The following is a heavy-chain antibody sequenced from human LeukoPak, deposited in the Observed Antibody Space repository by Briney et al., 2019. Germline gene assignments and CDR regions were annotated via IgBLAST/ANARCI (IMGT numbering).Heavy chain of an antibody. CDR3: VLEWLHNWFDP. Sequence: ASVKVSCKASGYTFTSYDINWVRQATGQGLEWMGWMNPNSGNTGYAQKFQGRVTMTRNTSISTAYMELSSPRSEDTAVYYCVLEWLHNWFDPWGQGTLVTVSS. D-gene: IGHD3-3*01. CDR1: GYTFTSYD. CDR2: MNPNSGNT. V-gene: IGHV1-8*01. J-gene: IGHJ5*02.